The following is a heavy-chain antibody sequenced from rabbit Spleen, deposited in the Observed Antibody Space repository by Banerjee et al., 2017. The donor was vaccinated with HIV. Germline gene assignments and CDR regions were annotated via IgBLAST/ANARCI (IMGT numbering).Heavy chain of an antibody. Sequence: QEQLVEPGGGLVQPEGSLTLTCTVSGFDFSINYVMRWVRQAPGKGLEWIASIYPTNGVSYYANWAKGRFTISKTSSTTVTLQMTSLTAADTATYFCASDIYGHGGFSLWGQGTLVTVS. CDR3: ASDIYGHGGFSL. CDR2: IYPTNGVS. J-gene: IGHJ3*01. V-gene: IGHV1S45*01. CDR1: GFDFSINYV. D-gene: IGHD6-1*01.